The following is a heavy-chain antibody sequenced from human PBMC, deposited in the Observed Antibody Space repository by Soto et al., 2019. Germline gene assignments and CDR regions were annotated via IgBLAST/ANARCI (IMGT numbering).Heavy chain of an antibody. Sequence: VSLRLSCASSVFTFSDAWINWVRQAPGKGLEWVGRIKSKIDGGTTDFAAPVKGRFAISRDDSRDMVYMEMYSLKTDDTAVYYCTTDSLFTGQLVRMDNWGHGTLVTVSS. CDR1: VFTFSDAW. CDR2: IKSKIDGGTT. D-gene: IGHD3-9*01. V-gene: IGHV3-15*07. CDR3: TTDSLFTGQLVRMDN. J-gene: IGHJ4*01.